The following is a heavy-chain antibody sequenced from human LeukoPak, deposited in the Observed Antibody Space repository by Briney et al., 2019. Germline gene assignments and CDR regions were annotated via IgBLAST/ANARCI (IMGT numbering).Heavy chain of an antibody. CDR2: IYYSGST. CDR3: ARVVGVGSIYDAFDI. J-gene: IGHJ3*02. D-gene: IGHD3-22*01. Sequence: SETLSLTRTVSGGSISSCYWSWIRQPPGKGLEWIGYIYYSGSTNYNPSLKSRVTLSVDTSKNQFSLKLSSVTAAGTAVYYCARVVGVGSIYDAFDIWGQGTMVTVSS. V-gene: IGHV4-59*01. CDR1: GGSISSCY.